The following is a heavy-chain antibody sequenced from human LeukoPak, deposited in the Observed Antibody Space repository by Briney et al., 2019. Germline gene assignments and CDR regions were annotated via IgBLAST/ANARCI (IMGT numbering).Heavy chain of an antibody. V-gene: IGHV3-23*01. J-gene: IGHJ3*02. Sequence: GGSLRLSCAASGFTFSSYAMSWVRQAPGKGLEGVSGISDSGGSTYYADSVKGRFTISRDNSKNTLYLQMNSLRAEDTAVYFCAKDKVGTSGDAFDIWGQGTMVTVSS. D-gene: IGHD1-1*01. CDR1: GFTFSSYA. CDR3: AKDKVGTSGDAFDI. CDR2: ISDSGGST.